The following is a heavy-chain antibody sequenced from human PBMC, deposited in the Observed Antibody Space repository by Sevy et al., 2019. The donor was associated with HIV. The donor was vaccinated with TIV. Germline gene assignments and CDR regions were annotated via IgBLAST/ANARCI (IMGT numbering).Heavy chain of an antibody. J-gene: IGHJ4*02. V-gene: IGHV4-59*01. Sequence: SETLSLTCTVSRGSISSYYWSWIRQPPGKGLEWIGYIDYSGSTNYNPSLKSRVTMSVDTSKNQFSLKLSSVIAADTAVYCCARGGASHYRRHFDYWGQGTLVTVSS. CDR3: ARGGASHYRRHFDY. CDR1: RGSISSYY. CDR2: IDYSGST. D-gene: IGHD4-4*01.